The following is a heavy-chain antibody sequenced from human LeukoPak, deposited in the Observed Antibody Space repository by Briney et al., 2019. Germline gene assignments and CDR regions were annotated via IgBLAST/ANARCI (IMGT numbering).Heavy chain of an antibody. V-gene: IGHV1-8*01. CDR3: ARGQAAAAGDY. D-gene: IGHD6-13*01. CDR2: MNPNSGNT. Sequence: ASVKVSCKPTGYTFTSYDINWVRKATGQGLEWMGWMNPNSGNTGYAQKFQGRVTMTRNTSISTAYMELSSLRSEDTAVYYCARGQAAAAGDYWGQGTLVTVSS. CDR1: GYTFTSYD. J-gene: IGHJ4*02.